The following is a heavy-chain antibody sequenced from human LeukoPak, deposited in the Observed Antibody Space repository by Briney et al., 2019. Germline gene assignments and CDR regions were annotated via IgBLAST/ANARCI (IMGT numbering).Heavy chain of an antibody. CDR3: ARHAQSPYSGSFDY. D-gene: IGHD1-26*01. CDR1: DVSIKNSSFS. J-gene: IGHJ4*02. CDR2: IYFTGST. V-gene: IGHV4-39*01. Sequence: SETLSLTCSISDVSIKNSSFSWGWIRQPPGKGLEWIGNIYFTGSTYYNPSLMRRVTISVDTSKNQCSLKLGSVTAADTAVYYCARHAQSPYSGSFDYWGQGTLVTVSS.